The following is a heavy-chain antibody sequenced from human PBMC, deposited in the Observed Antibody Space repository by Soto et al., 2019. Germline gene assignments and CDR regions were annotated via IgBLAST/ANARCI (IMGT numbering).Heavy chain of an antibody. CDR2: IGAADDP. D-gene: IGHD2-2*01. Sequence: GPRRLSCAASEFTCSTYDMHWVRQATGKGLEWVSAIGAADDPYYSGSVKGRFTISRENAKSSLSLQMNSLRVGDTAVYYCARAYSGQLPRRADYYYAMDVWGPGTTVTVSS. J-gene: IGHJ6*02. CDR1: EFTCSTYD. V-gene: IGHV3-13*05. CDR3: ARAYSGQLPRRADYYYAMDV.